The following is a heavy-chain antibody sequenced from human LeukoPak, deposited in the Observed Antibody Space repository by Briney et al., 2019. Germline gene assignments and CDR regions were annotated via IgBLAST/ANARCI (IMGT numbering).Heavy chain of an antibody. Sequence: GASVKVSCKASGYTFTNYLLHWVRQAPGQGLEWVGRITPSVDTTNYAQKFQGRVTMTEDTPTDTAYMEPSSLRSEDTAVYYCATDREGIAAAGQFDYWGQGTLVTVSS. CDR3: ATDREGIAAAGQFDY. J-gene: IGHJ4*02. V-gene: IGHV1-46*01. CDR2: ITPSVDTT. D-gene: IGHD6-13*01. CDR1: GYTFTNYL.